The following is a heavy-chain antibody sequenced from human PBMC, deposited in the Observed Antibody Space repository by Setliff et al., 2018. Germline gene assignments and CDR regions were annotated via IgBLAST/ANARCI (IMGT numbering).Heavy chain of an antibody. CDR1: GFSISSGYY. D-gene: IGHD1-1*01. Sequence: SETLSLTCAVSGFSISSGYYWGWIRQPPGKGLEWSGRIYYRGDTYYNASLKGRLTISVDTAQNQFSLRLTSVTAADTAVYYCARTGTYRYFDYWGQGALVTVSS. J-gene: IGHJ4*02. CDR3: ARTGTYRYFDY. CDR2: IYYRGDT. V-gene: IGHV4-38-2*01.